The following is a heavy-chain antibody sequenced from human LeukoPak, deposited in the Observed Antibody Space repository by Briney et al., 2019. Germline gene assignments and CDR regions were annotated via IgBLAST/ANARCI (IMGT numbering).Heavy chain of an antibody. Sequence: GGSLRLSCAASGFTFGSYAMHWVRQAPGKGLEWVAVIWYDGSNKDYGDSVKGRFTISRDNAKNTLYLQMNSLRAEDTAVYYCARGYCSSTSCPKAYYFDYWGQGTLVTVSS. CDR2: IWYDGSNK. V-gene: IGHV3-33*08. J-gene: IGHJ4*02. D-gene: IGHD2-2*01. CDR1: GFTFGSYA. CDR3: ARGYCSSTSCPKAYYFDY.